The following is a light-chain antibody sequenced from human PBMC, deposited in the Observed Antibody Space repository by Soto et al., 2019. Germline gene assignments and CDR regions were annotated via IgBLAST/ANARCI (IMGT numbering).Light chain of an antibody. Sequence: DIVMTKSPXSLPVSLGERAKINCKCRQSVFYKSNNKNYLGWYKQKQGQPPKIIIYWAYTRESGVTDRFSGSGSGTDFTLTISSLQDEDVEVYYCQKYYSTPINLGNGKRLALK. CDR2: WAY. CDR1: QSVFYKSNNKNY. J-gene: IGKJ5*01. CDR3: QKYYSTPIN. V-gene: IGKV4-1*01.